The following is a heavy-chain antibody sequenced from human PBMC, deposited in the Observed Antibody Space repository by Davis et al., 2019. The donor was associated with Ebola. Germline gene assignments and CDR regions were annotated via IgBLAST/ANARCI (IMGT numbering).Heavy chain of an antibody. CDR2: IYSGGAT. V-gene: IGHV3-66*01. J-gene: IGHJ4*02. D-gene: IGHD6-19*01. CDR1: GFTVSTNY. Sequence: GGSLRLSCPASGFTVSTNYMSWVRQAPGKGLEWVSVIYSGGATYYTDSVKGRFTISRDNSKNTLYLQMNSLRVEDTAVYYCAGVSRVWYSVDYWGQGTLVTVSS. CDR3: AGVSRVWYSVDY.